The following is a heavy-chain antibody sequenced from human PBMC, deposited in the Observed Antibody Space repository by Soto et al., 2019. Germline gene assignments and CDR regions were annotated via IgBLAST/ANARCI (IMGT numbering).Heavy chain of an antibody. CDR2: IHPGDSET. CDR3: ARIDTGGYNYYYYGMDD. J-gene: IGHJ6*02. V-gene: IGHV5-51*01. Sequence: PXESLKISCKGCRCRFSTYWIGWVRQMPGKGLQWMGIIHPGDSETTYNPSFQGQVTFSADKSTNTAYLQWSSLKASDTAMYYCARIDTGGYNYYYYGMDDCGQRNTVTVAS. CDR1: RCRFSTYW. D-gene: IGHD2-8*02.